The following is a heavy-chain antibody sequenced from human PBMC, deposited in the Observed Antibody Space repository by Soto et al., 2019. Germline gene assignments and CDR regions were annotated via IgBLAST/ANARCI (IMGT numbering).Heavy chain of an antibody. CDR3: ARDKRYFPYYDFWSGYYTAGGFDP. D-gene: IGHD3-3*01. J-gene: IGHJ5*02. CDR2: IYYSGST. V-gene: IGHV4-59*01. Sequence: SETLSLTCTVSGGSISSYYWSWIRQPPGKGLEWIGYIYYSGSTNYNPSLKSRVTISVDTSKNQFSLKLSSVTAADTAVYYCARDKRYFPYYDFWSGYYTAGGFDPWGQGTLVTVS. CDR1: GGSISSYY.